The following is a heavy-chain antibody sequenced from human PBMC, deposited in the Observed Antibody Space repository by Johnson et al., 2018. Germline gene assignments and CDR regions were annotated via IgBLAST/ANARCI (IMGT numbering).Heavy chain of an antibody. Sequence: QVQLVQSGAEVKKPGSSVKVSCKASGGTFSSYAISWVRQAPGQGLEWMGGIIPIFGTANYAQKFQGRVTITADESTSTAYMELGSLRSEDAAVYYCARKDIVVVPAAISHYYGMDVWGQGTTVTVSS. D-gene: IGHD2-2*02. CDR2: IIPIFGTA. V-gene: IGHV1-69*01. CDR1: GGTFSSYA. J-gene: IGHJ6*02. CDR3: ARKDIVVVPAAISHYYGMDV.